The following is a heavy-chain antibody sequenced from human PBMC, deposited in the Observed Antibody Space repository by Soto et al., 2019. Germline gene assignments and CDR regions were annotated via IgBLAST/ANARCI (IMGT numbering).Heavy chain of an antibody. Sequence: EVQLVESGGGLVQPGGSLRLSCAAFGFKISSSSMNWVRQAPGRGLEWVAYISDSGSNTLDADSVRGRFTASRDTAKNSLYLQMSGLRDEGAGVSYCARYYYDSSGYDGMDVWGQGTTVTVSS. CDR2: ISDSGSNT. CDR1: GFKISSSS. CDR3: ARYYYDSSGYDGMDV. D-gene: IGHD3-22*01. J-gene: IGHJ6*02. V-gene: IGHV3-48*02.